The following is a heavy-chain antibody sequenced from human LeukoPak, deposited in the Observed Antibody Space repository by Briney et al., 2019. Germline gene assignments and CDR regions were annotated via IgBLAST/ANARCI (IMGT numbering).Heavy chain of an antibody. Sequence: ASVKVSCKASGYTFTSYYMHWVRQAPGQGLEWMGIINPSGGSTSYAQKLQGRVTMTRDTSTSTVYMELSSLRSEDTAVYYCARAQYCSSTSCYGLAVLLSGVWGQGTLVTVSS. CDR2: INPSGGST. J-gene: IGHJ4*02. CDR3: ARAQYCSSTSCYGLAVLLSGV. V-gene: IGHV1-46*01. D-gene: IGHD2-2*01. CDR1: GYTFTSYY.